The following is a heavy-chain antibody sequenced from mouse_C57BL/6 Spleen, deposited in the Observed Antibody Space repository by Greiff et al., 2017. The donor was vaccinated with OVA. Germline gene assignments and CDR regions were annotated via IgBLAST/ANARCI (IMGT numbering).Heavy chain of an antibody. V-gene: IGHV5-6*01. CDR1: GFTFSSYG. Sequence: EVKLMESGGDLVKPGGSLKLSCAASGFTFSSYGMSWVRQTPDKRLEWVATISSGGSYTYYPDNVKGRFTISRDNAKNTLYLQMSSLQSEDTAMYYCARSITTVDAYWGQGTLVTVSA. CDR3: ARSITTVDAY. J-gene: IGHJ3*01. CDR2: ISSGGSYT. D-gene: IGHD1-1*01.